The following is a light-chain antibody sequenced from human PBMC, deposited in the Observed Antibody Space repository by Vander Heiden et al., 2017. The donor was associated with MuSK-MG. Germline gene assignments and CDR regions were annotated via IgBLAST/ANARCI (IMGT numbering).Light chain of an antibody. CDR3: GSHAGSSNYV. CDR2: EVS. V-gene: IGLV2-8*01. J-gene: IGLJ1*01. Sequence: QSALTQPPSASGSPGQSVTISCTGTSSDVGGYNYVSWYQQHPGKAPNLMIYEVSKRPSGVPDRFSGSKSGNTASLTVSGLQAEEEADYYCGSHAGSSNYVFGTGTKVTVL. CDR1: SSDVGGYNY.